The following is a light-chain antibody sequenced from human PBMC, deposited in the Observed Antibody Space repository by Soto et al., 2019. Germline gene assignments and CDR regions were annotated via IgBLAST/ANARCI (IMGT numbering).Light chain of an antibody. V-gene: IGKV1-5*03. CDR2: KAS. CDR3: QQYNSYPWA. CDR1: QSVSSR. Sequence: DIQMTQSPSTLSASVGDRVSITCRASQSVSSRLAWYQQKAGRAPKLLIYKASSLDSGVPSRFIGSGSGTDFTLIITRLQPDDSATYYCQQYNSYPWAFGQGTKVDI. J-gene: IGKJ1*01.